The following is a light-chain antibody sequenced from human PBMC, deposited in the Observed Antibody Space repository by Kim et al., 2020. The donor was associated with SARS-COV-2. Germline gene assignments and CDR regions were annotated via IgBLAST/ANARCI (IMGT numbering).Light chain of an antibody. J-gene: IGKJ1*01. Sequence: DIVMTQFPLSLVVTPGEPASISCRSSRSLLHSNGNTYFNWYVQKPGQSPHLLIYLAFNRASGVPDRFSGSGSGTDFTLRISRVEADDVGIYYCMQALHTPWTFGQGTKVDIK. V-gene: IGKV2-28*01. CDR2: LAF. CDR3: MQALHTPWT. CDR1: RSLLHSNGNTY.